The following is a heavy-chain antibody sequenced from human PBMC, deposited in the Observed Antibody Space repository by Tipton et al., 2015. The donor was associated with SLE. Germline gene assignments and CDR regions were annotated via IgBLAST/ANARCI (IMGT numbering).Heavy chain of an antibody. CDR3: ARGHGMDV. J-gene: IGHJ6*02. V-gene: IGHV3-48*02. CDR2: IRSRSTTM. CDR1: GFTFSTYG. Sequence: GSLRLSCAASGFTFSTYGMHWVRQAPGKGLEWLSHIRSRSTTMYYADSVKGRFTISRDNAKDLLYLELNSLRDEDTAVYYCARGHGMDVWGQGTTVTVSS.